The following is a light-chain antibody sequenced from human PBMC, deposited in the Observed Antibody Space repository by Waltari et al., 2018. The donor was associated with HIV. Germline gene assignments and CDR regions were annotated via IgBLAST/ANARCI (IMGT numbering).Light chain of an antibody. CDR3: CSYAGSKVV. J-gene: IGLJ2*01. CDR1: SSDVGGYNY. CDR2: DVS. V-gene: IGLV2-11*01. Sequence: QSALTQPRSVSGSPGQSVTISCTGTSSDVGGYNYVSWYQHHPGKAPKLMIYDVSKRPSGVPDRFSGSKSGNTASLTISGLQAEDEADYYCCSYAGSKVVFGGGTRLTVL.